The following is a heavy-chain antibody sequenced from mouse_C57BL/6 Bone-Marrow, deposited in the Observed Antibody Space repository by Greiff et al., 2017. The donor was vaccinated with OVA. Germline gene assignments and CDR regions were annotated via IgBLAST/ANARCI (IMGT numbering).Heavy chain of an antibody. CDR3: ARGYDYDAEDVWFAY. V-gene: IGHV5-4*01. Sequence: EVQVVESGGGLVKPGGSLKLSCAASGFTFSSYAMSWVRQTPEKRLEWVATISDGGSYTYYPDNVKGRFTISRDNAKNNLYLQMSHLKSEDTAMYYCARGYDYDAEDVWFAYWGQGTLVTVSA. D-gene: IGHD2-4*01. J-gene: IGHJ3*01. CDR2: ISDGGSYT. CDR1: GFTFSSYA.